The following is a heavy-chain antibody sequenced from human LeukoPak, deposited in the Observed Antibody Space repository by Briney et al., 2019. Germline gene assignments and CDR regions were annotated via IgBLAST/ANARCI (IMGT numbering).Heavy chain of an antibody. CDR1: GGSISSSSYY. D-gene: IGHD2-2*02. CDR2: IYYSGST. CDR3: ARHRGYCSSTSCYRAEYFQH. J-gene: IGHJ1*01. V-gene: IGHV4-39*01. Sequence: SETLSLTCTVSGGSISSSSYYWGWIRQPPGKGLEWIGSIYYSGSTYYNPSLKSRVTISVDTPKNQFSLKLRSVTAADTAVYYCARHRGYCSSTSCYRAEYFQHWGQGTLVTVSS.